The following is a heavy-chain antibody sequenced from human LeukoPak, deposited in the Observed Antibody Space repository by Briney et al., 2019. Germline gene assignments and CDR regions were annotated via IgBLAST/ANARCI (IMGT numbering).Heavy chain of an antibody. J-gene: IGHJ6*03. Sequence: ASVKVSCKASGYTFTGYYMHWVRQAPGQGLEWMGWINPNSGGTNYAQKFQGRVTITRNTSISTAYMELSSLRSEDTAVYYCARSSVDDSSGYYTYYYYYYMDVWGKGTTVTVSS. CDR2: INPNSGGT. D-gene: IGHD3-22*01. CDR1: GYTFTGYY. CDR3: ARSSVDDSSGYYTYYYYYYMDV. V-gene: IGHV1-2*02.